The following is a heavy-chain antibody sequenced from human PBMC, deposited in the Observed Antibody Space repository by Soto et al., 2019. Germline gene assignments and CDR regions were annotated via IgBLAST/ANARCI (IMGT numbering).Heavy chain of an antibody. J-gene: IGHJ5*02. Sequence: PSETLSLTCTVSSGSISPYYWSWIRQPPGKGLEWIGYISYNGRTKYNPSLRSRVTISVDTSKNQISLNLNSVTTADAAVYYCARDTRCLNSGDDCYSWFDPWGRGSRSPSPQ. CDR3: ARDTRCLNSGDDCYSWFDP. D-gene: IGHD2-21*02. CDR2: ISYNGRT. V-gene: IGHV4-59*01. CDR1: SGSISPYY.